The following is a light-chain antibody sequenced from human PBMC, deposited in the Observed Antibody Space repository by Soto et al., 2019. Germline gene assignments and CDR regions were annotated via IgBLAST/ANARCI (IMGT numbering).Light chain of an antibody. CDR1: QSFNSIY. CDR3: HQYDSWT. V-gene: IGKV3-20*01. Sequence: EIVLTQSPGTLSLSPGERATLSCRASQSFNSIYLAWYQQKPGQAPRLLIYGASSRATGIPDRFSGSGSGTDFTLTISRLEPEDFAVYYCHQYDSWTFGQGTKLDIK. J-gene: IGKJ1*01. CDR2: GAS.